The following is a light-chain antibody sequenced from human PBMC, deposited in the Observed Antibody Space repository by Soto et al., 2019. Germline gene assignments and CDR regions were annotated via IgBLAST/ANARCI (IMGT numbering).Light chain of an antibody. CDR1: NVGRHE. Sequence: QSVVTQPPSVSGTPGQGVIISCSNVGRHEVSWYQQVPGMAPKLLIHTTSQRPSGVPDRFSASKSGTSASLAIRGLQSDDEADYFCSSWDDSLSGVVFGRGIKLTVL. J-gene: IGLJ2*01. V-gene: IGLV1-44*01. CDR2: TTS. CDR3: SSWDDSLSGVV.